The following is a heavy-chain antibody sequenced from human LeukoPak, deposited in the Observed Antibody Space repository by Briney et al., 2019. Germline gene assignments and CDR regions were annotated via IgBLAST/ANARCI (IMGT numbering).Heavy chain of an antibody. V-gene: IGHV3-30*03. CDR2: ISYDGSNK. D-gene: IGHD2-15*01. J-gene: IGHJ3*02. Sequence: GGSLRLSCAASGFTFSSYGMHWVRQAPGKGLEWVAVISYDGSNKYYADSVKGRFTISRDNSKNTLYLQMNSLRAEDTAVYYCAVVAAPLDAFDTWGQGTMVTVSS. CDR3: AVVAAPLDAFDT. CDR1: GFTFSSYG.